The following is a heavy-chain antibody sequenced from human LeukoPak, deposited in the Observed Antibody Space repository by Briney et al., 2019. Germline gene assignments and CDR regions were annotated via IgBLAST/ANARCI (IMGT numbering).Heavy chain of an antibody. CDR3: ATTLPDYYDSSGYYYY. D-gene: IGHD3-22*01. V-gene: IGHV1-46*01. J-gene: IGHJ4*02. CDR2: INPSGGST. CDR1: GYTFTSYY. Sequence: ASVKVSCRASGYTFTSYYMHWVRQAPGQGLEWMGIINPSGGSTSYAQKFQGRVTMTEDTSTDTAYMELSSLRSEDTAVYYCATTLPDYYDSSGYYYYWGQGTLVTVSS.